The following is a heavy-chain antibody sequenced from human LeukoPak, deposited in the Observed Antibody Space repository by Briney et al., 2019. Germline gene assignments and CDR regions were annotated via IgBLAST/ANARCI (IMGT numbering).Heavy chain of an antibody. Sequence: GGSLRLSCAASGLIFSNYEMNWVRQAPGKGLEWVSYISSSGSSIYYADSVKGRFTISRDNAKNSLYLQMNSLRAEDTAVYYCARDVEPDAFDIWGQGTMVTVSS. V-gene: IGHV3-48*03. CDR2: ISSSGSSI. J-gene: IGHJ3*02. CDR1: GLIFSNYE. D-gene: IGHD1-26*01. CDR3: ARDVEPDAFDI.